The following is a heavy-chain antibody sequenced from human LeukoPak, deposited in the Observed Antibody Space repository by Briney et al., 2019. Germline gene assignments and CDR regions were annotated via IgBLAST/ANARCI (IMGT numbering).Heavy chain of an antibody. CDR3: ARAYCSSTSCFE. D-gene: IGHD2-2*01. V-gene: IGHV3-48*01. CDR1: GFTFSSYV. CDR2: ISTSSSAI. Sequence: GGSPRLSCAASGFTFSSYVMNWVRQAPGKGLEWVSYISTSSSAIYYADSVKGRFTISRDNAKNSLYLQMDSLRAEDTAVYYCARAYCSSTSCFEWGQGTLVTVSS. J-gene: IGHJ4*02.